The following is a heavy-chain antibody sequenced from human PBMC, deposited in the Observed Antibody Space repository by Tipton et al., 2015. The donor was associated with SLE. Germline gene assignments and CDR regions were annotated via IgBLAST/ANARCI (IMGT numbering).Heavy chain of an antibody. D-gene: IGHD2-15*01. Sequence: TLSLTCTVSGGSISSSSYYWGWIRQPPGKGLEWIGNIYYSGSTYYNPSLKSRVTISVDTSKSQFSLKLSSVTAADTAVYYCARHVGYCSGGSCDGAFDYWAQRTLVPVSS. CDR3: ARHVGYCSGGSCDGAFDY. J-gene: IGHJ4*02. CDR1: GGSISSSSYY. V-gene: IGHV4-39*01. CDR2: IYYSGST.